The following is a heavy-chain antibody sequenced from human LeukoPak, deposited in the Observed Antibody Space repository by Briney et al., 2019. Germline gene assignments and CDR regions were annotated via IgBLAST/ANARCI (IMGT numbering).Heavy chain of an antibody. Sequence: SQTLSLTCTVSGGSISSGGYYWSWIRQHPGKGLEWIGYIYYSGSTYYNPSLKSRVTISVDTSKNQFSLKLSSVTAADTAVYYCARAPPGGRMRWGCATYRYFDYWGQGTLVTVSS. J-gene: IGHJ4*02. CDR3: ARAPPGGRMRWGCATYRYFDY. D-gene: IGHD5-24*01. CDR1: GGSISSGGYY. CDR2: IYYSGST. V-gene: IGHV4-31*03.